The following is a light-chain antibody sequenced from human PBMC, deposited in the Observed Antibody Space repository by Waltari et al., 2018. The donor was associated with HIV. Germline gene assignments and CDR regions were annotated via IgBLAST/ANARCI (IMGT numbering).Light chain of an antibody. CDR3: QQYNSYPLT. Sequence: DIQMTQSPSTLSASVGDRVTITCRASQSISTWLAWYQQKPGEAPELLIYKASTLESGVPSRFSGSGSGTEFTLTISSLHPDDFATYYCQQYNSYPLTFGGGTKVEIK. J-gene: IGKJ4*01. CDR1: QSISTW. CDR2: KAS. V-gene: IGKV1-5*03.